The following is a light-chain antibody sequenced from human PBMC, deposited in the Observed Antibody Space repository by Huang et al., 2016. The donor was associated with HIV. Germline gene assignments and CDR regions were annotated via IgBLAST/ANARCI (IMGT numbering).Light chain of an antibody. CDR3: QQYHNWPLYS. Sequence: IVMTQSPATLSVSPGERATLSCRASQSVTSNLSWYQQKPGQAPRLLIYAASTRAAGIPARFSGSGSETEFTLTISSLQSEDFAVYSCQQYHNWPLYSFGQGTKLEIK. CDR1: QSVTSN. CDR2: AAS. J-gene: IGKJ2*03. V-gene: IGKV3-15*01.